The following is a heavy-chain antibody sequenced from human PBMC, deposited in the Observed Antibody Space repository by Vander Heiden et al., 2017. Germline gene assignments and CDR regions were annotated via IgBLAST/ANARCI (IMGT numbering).Heavy chain of an antibody. J-gene: IGHJ4*02. Sequence: QVQVVQSGAEVKQPGSSVKASCKASESTFSSYGISWVRQAPGQGLEWMGGIFPISGAANYGQKFQGRVTITADASTNTVHMELSRLRSEDTAVYYCATQRYYEYYFNYWGQGTLVTVSS. CDR3: ATQRYYEYYFNY. D-gene: IGHD1-26*01. CDR2: IFPISGAA. CDR1: ESTFSSYG. V-gene: IGHV1-69*01.